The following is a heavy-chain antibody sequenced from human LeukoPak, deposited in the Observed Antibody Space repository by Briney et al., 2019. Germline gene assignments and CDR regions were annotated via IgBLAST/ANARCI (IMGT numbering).Heavy chain of an antibody. CDR1: GFTFSTYS. J-gene: IGHJ4*02. CDR3: TRDPYRIVVVPHYFDY. CDR2: ISVSGNFI. D-gene: IGHD3-22*01. V-gene: IGHV3-21*01. Sequence: PGGSLRLSCAASGFTFSTYSMNWVRQAPGKGLEWVSYISVSGNFIYYADSVKGRFAISRDDAKNSLYLQMNSLRAEDTAVYYCTRDPYRIVVVPHYFDYWGQGTLVTVSS.